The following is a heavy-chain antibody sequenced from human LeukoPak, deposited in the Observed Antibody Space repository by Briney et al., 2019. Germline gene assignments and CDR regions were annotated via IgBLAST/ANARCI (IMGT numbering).Heavy chain of an antibody. J-gene: IGHJ3*02. V-gene: IGHV1-2*02. CDR3: AGDPLGYCSRTSCADAFDI. CDR1: GYTFTSYD. Sequence: ASVKVSCKASGYTFTSYDINWVRQAPGQGLEWMGWINPNSGVTNYAQKFQGRVTMTRDTSISTAYMDLSRLRSDDTAVYYCAGDPLGYCSRTSCADAFDIWGQGTMVTVSS. D-gene: IGHD2-2*01. CDR2: INPNSGVT.